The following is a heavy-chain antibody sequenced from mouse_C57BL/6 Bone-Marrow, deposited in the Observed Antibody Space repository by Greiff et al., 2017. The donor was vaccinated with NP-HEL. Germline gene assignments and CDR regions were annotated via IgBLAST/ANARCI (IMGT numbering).Heavy chain of an antibody. CDR3: ARMGSSPSYWYFDV. D-gene: IGHD1-1*01. CDR2: IHPNSGST. Sequence: QVQLQQPGAELVKPGASVKLSCKASGYTFTSYWMHWVKQRPGQGLEWIGMIHPNSGSTNYNEPFKSKATLTVDKSSRTAYMQRSSLTSEDSAVYYCARMGSSPSYWYFDVWGTGTTVTVSS. CDR1: GYTFTSYW. V-gene: IGHV1-64*01. J-gene: IGHJ1*03.